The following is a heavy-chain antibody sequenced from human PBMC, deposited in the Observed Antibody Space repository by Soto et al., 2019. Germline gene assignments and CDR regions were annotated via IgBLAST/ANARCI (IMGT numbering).Heavy chain of an antibody. J-gene: IGHJ5*02. D-gene: IGHD3-9*01. Sequence: PSETLSLTCTVFGAPLTTVGSYWTWIRQRPEMGLEWLGYMYFSGTSYYDPSLESRVTISGDYSENRFSRSRRSVTASVSALCLWARQTGHPRWWCDLWGQGLEVTVS. CDR3: ARQTGHPRWWCDL. CDR2: MYFSGTS. CDR1: GAPLTTVGSY. V-gene: IGHV4-31*03.